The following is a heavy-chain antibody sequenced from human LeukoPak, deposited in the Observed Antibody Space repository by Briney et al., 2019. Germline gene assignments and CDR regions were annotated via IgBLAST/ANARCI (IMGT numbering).Heavy chain of an antibody. CDR2: IIPIFGTA. V-gene: IGHV1-69*13. CDR1: GGTFSSYA. J-gene: IGHJ6*03. Sequence: SVKVSCKASGGTFSSYAISWVRQAPRQGLEWMGGIIPIFGTANYAQKFQGRVTITADESTSTAYMELSSLRSEDTAVYYCARSNGDYYYYYMDVWGKGTTVTVSS. CDR3: ARSNGDYYYYYMDV. D-gene: IGHD4-17*01.